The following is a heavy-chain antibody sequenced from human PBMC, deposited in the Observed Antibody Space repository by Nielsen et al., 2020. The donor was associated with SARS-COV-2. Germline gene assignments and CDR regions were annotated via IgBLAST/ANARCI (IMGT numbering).Heavy chain of an antibody. CDR2: IYYSGST. Sequence: SETLSLTCTVSGGSISSSSYYWGWIRQPPGKGLEWIGSIYYSGSTYYNPSLKSRVTISVDTSKNQFSLKLSSVTAADTAVYYCARALGKTGIVVVVAAFDYWGQGTLVTVSS. CDR1: GGSISSSSYY. V-gene: IGHV4-39*07. J-gene: IGHJ4*02. CDR3: ARALGKTGIVVVVAAFDY. D-gene: IGHD2-15*01.